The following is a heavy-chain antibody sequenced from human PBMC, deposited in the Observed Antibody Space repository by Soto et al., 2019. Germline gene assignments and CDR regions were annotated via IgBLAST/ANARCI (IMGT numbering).Heavy chain of an antibody. J-gene: IGHJ4*02. CDR2: INHSGST. CDR1: GGSFSGYY. Sequence: SETLSLTCAVYGGSFSGYYWGWIRQPPGKGLEWIGEINHSGSTNYNPSLTSRVTISVDTPKNQFSLKLSSVTAADTAVYYCARVWGYYFDFWGQGTLVTVSS. D-gene: IGHD3-16*01. CDR3: ARVWGYYFDF. V-gene: IGHV4-34*01.